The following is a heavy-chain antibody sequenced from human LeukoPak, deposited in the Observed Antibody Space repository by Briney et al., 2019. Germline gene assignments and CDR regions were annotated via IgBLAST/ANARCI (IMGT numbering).Heavy chain of an antibody. V-gene: IGHV5-10-1*01. CDR2: IDPSDSYT. J-gene: IGHJ5*02. D-gene: IGHD5-24*01. CDR1: GYSFTSYW. CDR3: ARTSPRPDGWDETNWFDP. Sequence: GESLKISCKGSGYSFTSYWIRWVRQMPGKGLEWMGRIDPSDSYTNYSPSFQGHVTISADKSISTAYLQWSSLKASDTAMYYCARTSPRPDGWDETNWFDPWGQGTLVTVSS.